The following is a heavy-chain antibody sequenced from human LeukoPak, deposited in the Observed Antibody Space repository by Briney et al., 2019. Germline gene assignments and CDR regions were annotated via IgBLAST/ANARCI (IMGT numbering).Heavy chain of an antibody. CDR3: ARTMTGDSGNYHFDY. CDR2: INPNSGGT. CDR1: GYTFTAYF. Sequence: ASVKVSCNASGYTFTAYFIHWVRQAPGQGLEWMAWINPNSGGTNYAQKFQGRITMTRDTSISTAYMELSRLRSDDTAVYYCARTMTGDSGNYHFDYWGQGTLVTVSS. J-gene: IGHJ4*02. D-gene: IGHD1-26*01. V-gene: IGHV1-2*02.